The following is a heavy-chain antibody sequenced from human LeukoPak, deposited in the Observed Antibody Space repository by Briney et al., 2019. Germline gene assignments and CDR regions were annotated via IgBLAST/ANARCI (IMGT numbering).Heavy chain of an antibody. CDR2: ISGSGTST. Sequence: GGSLRLSCAASGFTFSSYGMSWVRQAPGKGLECVSAISGSGTSTYYADSVKGRFTISRDNSKNTLSLQMNSLRAEDTAVYYCARAGPVPPSDGGPIADYWGQGTLVTVSS. CDR1: GFTFSSYG. J-gene: IGHJ4*02. V-gene: IGHV3-23*01. CDR3: ARAGPVPPSDGGPIADY. D-gene: IGHD3-10*01.